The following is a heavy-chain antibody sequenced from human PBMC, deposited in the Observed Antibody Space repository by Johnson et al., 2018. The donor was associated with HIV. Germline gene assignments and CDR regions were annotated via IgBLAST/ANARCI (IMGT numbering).Heavy chain of an antibody. J-gene: IGHJ3*02. D-gene: IGHD5-24*01. CDR1: GFTFSSYA. Sequence: QMQLVESGGGVVQPGRSLRLSCAASGFTFSSYAMHWVRQAPGKGLEWVAVISYDGSNKYYADSVKGRFTISRDNAKNSLYLQMNSLRAEDTALYYCAKDLKPQTDGYNDFAVDIWGQGTMVTVSS. CDR3: AKDLKPQTDGYNDFAVDI. V-gene: IGHV3-30*04. CDR2: ISYDGSNK.